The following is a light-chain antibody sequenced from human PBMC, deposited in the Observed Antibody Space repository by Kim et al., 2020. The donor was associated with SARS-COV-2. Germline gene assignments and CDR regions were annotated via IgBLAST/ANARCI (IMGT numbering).Light chain of an antibody. CDR2: DAS. J-gene: IGKJ2*01. Sequence: SLSPGESATLSCRASQSVRNYLAWYQQKPGQAPRLLIYDASNRATGVPSRFSASGSGTDFTLTISSLEPEDFAVYYCQQRMNWPRTFGQGTKLEI. V-gene: IGKV3-11*01. CDR3: QQRMNWPRT. CDR1: QSVRNY.